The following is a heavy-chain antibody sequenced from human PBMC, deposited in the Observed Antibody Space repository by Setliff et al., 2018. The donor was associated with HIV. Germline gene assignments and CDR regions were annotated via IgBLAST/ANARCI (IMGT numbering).Heavy chain of an antibody. V-gene: IGHV3-74*01. CDR3: TRDFRNLGFDY. Sequence: PGESLKISCAASGFTLSSYWMHWVRQAPGKGLVYVSHINSDGSSTTYADSVKGRFTISRDNAKNTLYLQMNSLRAEDTAVYYCTRDFRNLGFDYWGQGTLVTVSS. J-gene: IGHJ4*02. CDR2: INSDGSST. CDR1: GFTLSSYW.